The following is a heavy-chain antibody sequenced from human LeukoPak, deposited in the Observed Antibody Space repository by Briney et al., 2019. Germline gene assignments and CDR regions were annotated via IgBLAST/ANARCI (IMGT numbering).Heavy chain of an antibody. CDR3: ARHSDSSSSGWYYFDY. D-gene: IGHD6-6*01. J-gene: IGHJ4*02. CDR1: GYGFATHW. Sequence: GESLKISCKGSGYGFATHWIAWVRQMPGKGLEWMGIIYPGDSDTRYSPSFQGQVTISADKSISTAYLQWSSLKASDTAMYYCARHSDSSSSGWYYFDYWGQGTLVTVSS. CDR2: IYPGDSDT. V-gene: IGHV5-51*01.